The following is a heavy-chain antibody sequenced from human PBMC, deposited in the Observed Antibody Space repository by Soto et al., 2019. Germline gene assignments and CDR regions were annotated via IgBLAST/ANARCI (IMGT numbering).Heavy chain of an antibody. J-gene: IGHJ4*02. V-gene: IGHV4-39*01. CDR2: IYYSGST. CDR3: AGPATSIAARPGDY. CDR1: CGSISSSSYY. Sequence: SETLSITFSVSCGSISSSSYYWGWIRQPPGKGLEWIGSIYYSGSTYYNPSLKSRVTISVDTSKNQFSLKLSSVTAADTAVYYCAGPATSIAARPGDYWGQGTLVSVSS. D-gene: IGHD6-6*01.